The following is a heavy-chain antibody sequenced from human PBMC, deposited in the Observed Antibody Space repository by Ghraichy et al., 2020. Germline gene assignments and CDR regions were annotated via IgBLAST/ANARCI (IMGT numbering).Heavy chain of an antibody. J-gene: IGHJ4*02. CDR1: GGSISSSSYY. V-gene: IGHV4-39*01. D-gene: IGHD4-17*01. Sequence: SETLSLTCTVSGGSISSSSYYWGWIRQPPGKGLEWIGSIYYSGSTYYNPSLKSRVTISVDTSKNQFSLKLSSVTAADTAVYYCARASMTTVIGYWGQGTLVTVSS. CDR3: ARASMTTVIGY. CDR2: IYYSGST.